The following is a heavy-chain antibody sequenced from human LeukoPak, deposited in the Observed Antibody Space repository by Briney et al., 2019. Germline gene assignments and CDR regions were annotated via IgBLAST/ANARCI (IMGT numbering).Heavy chain of an antibody. J-gene: IGHJ4*02. V-gene: IGHV3-64*01. Sequence: GGSLRLSCAASGFTFSSYAMHWVRQAPGKGLGYVSAISSNGGSTYYANSVKGRFTISRDNSKNTLYLQMGSLRAEDMAVYYCARGAYCSGGSCYFDYWGQGTLVTVSS. D-gene: IGHD2-15*01. CDR1: GFTFSSYA. CDR2: ISSNGGST. CDR3: ARGAYCSGGSCYFDY.